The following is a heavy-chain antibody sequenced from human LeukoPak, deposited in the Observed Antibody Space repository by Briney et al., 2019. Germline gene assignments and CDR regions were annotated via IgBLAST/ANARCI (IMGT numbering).Heavy chain of an antibody. V-gene: IGHV4-39*07. CDR2: IYYSGST. CDR3: ARENDCSSTSCHLEY. CDR1: GGSISSSSYY. D-gene: IGHD2-2*01. Sequence: TSETLSLTCTVSGGSISSSSYYWGWIRQPPGKGLEWIGSIYYSGSTSYNPSLKSRVTISVDTSKNQFSLRLSSVTAADTAVYYCARENDCSSTSCHLEYWGLGTLVTVSS. J-gene: IGHJ4*02.